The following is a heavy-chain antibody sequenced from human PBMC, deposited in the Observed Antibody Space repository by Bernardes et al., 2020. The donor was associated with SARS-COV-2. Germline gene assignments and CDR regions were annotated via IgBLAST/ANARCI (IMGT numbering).Heavy chain of an antibody. Sequence: SETLSLTCTISGGSISSGGYYWSWIRQHPGKGLEWIGYIYYSGSTYYNPSLKSRVTISVDTSKNQFSLKLSSVTAADTAVYYCARSKGAIFGVVTVVGAFDIWGQGTMVTVSS. J-gene: IGHJ3*02. V-gene: IGHV4-31*03. CDR3: ARSKGAIFGVVTVVGAFDI. CDR1: GGSISSGGYY. CDR2: IYYSGST. D-gene: IGHD3-3*01.